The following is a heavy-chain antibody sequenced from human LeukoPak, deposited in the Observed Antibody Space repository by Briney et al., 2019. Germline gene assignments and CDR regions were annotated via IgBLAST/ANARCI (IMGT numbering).Heavy chain of an antibody. J-gene: IGHJ4*02. D-gene: IGHD2-2*02. V-gene: IGHV3-30-3*01. Sequence: GGSLRLSYAASGFTFSSYAMHWVRQAPGKGLEWVAVISDDGSNKYYADSVKGRFTISRDNSKNTLYLQMNSLRAEDTAVYYCARDIVVVPAAIQPGAADYWGQGTLVTVSS. CDR2: ISDDGSNK. CDR3: ARDIVVVPAAIQPGAADY. CDR1: GFTFSSYA.